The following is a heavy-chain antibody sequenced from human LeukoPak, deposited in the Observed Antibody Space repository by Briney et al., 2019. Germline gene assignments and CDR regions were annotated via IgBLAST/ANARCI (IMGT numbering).Heavy chain of an antibody. Sequence: GGSLRLSCAASGFTFSSYSMNWVRQAPGKGLEWVALISNDGNSKVYADSVKGRFTLSGDNSKTTVYLQMNSLRAEDTAVYYCARDRSGFYSVDHWGQGTLVIVSS. J-gene: IGHJ4*02. D-gene: IGHD5-12*01. CDR2: ISNDGNSK. CDR3: ARDRSGFYSVDH. V-gene: IGHV3-30*03. CDR1: GFTFSSYS.